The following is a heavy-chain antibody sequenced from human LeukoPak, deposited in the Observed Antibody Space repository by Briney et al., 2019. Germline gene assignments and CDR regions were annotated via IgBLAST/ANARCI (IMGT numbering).Heavy chain of an antibody. J-gene: IGHJ4*01. CDR2: ISGSGSDI. CDR1: GFTLSSYE. CDR3: STDPRLLIY. Sequence: GGSLRLSCTVSGFTLSSYEMTWIRQTPGKGLEWLAYISGSGSDIYYADSVKGRFTISRDNAKNSLYLQMNSLRPEDTALYYCSTDPRLLIYWGHGTLVTVSS. D-gene: IGHD2-8*01. V-gene: IGHV3-11*01.